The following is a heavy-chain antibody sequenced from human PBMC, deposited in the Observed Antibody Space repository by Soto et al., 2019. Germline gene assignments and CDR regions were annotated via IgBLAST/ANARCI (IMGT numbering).Heavy chain of an antibody. CDR1: GYTFTSYA. J-gene: IGHJ6*02. CDR2: INAGSGNT. V-gene: IGHV1-3*01. CDR3: ARDDRLRFLEWTHYYYYGMDV. Sequence: GASVKVSCKASGYTFTSYAMHWVRQAPGQRLEWMGWINAGSGNTKYSQKFQGRVTITRDTSASTAYMELSSLRSEDTAVYYCARDDRLRFLEWTHYYYYGMDVWGQGTTVTVSS. D-gene: IGHD3-3*01.